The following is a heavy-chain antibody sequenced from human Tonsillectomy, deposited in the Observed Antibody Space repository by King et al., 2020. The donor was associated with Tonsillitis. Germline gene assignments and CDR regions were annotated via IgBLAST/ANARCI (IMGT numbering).Heavy chain of an antibody. D-gene: IGHD1/OR15-1a*01. CDR1: GFTFSSYW. CDR2: IKSDGSST. V-gene: IGHV3-74*02. CDR3: TRVRTVGFDAFDI. J-gene: IGHJ3*02. Sequence: VQLVESGGGLVQPGGSLRLSCAASGFTFSSYWMHWVRQAPGKGRVWGSRIKSDGSSTSYPDSVKGRFTISRDNAKNTLYLQMNSLRAEDTAVYFCTRVRTVGFDAFDIWGQGTMVTVSS.